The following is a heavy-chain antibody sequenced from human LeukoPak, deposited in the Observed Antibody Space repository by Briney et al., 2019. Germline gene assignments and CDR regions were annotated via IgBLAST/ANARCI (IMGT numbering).Heavy chain of an antibody. D-gene: IGHD6-6*01. V-gene: IGHV1-46*01. CDR3: ARDLGARLYCFDY. Sequence: GASVKVSCKASGYTFTSYYIHWVRQAPGQGLEWMGIINSSGGSTTYAQNFQGRVTMTRDTSTSTVYMELSSLRSEDTAVYYCARDLGARLYCFDYWGQGTLVTVSS. J-gene: IGHJ4*02. CDR1: GYTFTSYY. CDR2: INSSGGST.